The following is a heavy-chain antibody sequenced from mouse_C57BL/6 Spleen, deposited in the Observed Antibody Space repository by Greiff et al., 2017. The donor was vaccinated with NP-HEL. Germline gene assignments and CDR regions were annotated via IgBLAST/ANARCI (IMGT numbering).Heavy chain of an antibody. CDR1: GFTFSNYW. CDR2: IRLKSDNYAT. D-gene: IGHD2-1*01. CDR3: TDLYHWYFDV. Sequence: EVKVEESGGGLVQPGGSMKLSCVASGFTFSNYWMNWVRQSPEKGLEWVAQIRLKSDNYATHYAESVKGRFTISRDDSKSSVYLQMNNLRAEDTGIYYCTDLYHWYFDVWGTGTTVTVSS. V-gene: IGHV6-3*01. J-gene: IGHJ1*03.